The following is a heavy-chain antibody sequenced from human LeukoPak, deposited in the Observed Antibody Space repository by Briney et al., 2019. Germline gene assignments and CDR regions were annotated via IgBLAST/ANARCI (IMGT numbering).Heavy chain of an antibody. Sequence: PGGSLRLSCAASGFTFSSYAMSWVRQAPGKGLEWVSSISSSSSYIYYADSVKGRFTISRDNAKNSLYLQMNSLRAEDTAVYYCARDFWFRELLPTYFDYWGQGTLVTVSS. CDR1: GFTFSSYA. D-gene: IGHD3-10*01. CDR3: ARDFWFRELLPTYFDY. V-gene: IGHV3-21*01. CDR2: ISSSSSYI. J-gene: IGHJ4*02.